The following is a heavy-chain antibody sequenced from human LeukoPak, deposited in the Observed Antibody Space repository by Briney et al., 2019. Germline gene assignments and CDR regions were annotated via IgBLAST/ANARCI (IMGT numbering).Heavy chain of an antibody. Sequence: NPGGSLRLSCADSGFSFGNAWMSWVRQAPEKGLEWVGRIKSKTEGGKTDYAAPVKGRFTISREESKNTLSLQMNSLKIEDTAVYYCTTTDEWELLTYWGQGTLVTVSS. CDR1: GFSFGNAW. CDR3: TTTDEWELLTY. CDR2: IKSKTEGGKT. J-gene: IGHJ4*02. V-gene: IGHV3-15*01. D-gene: IGHD1-26*01.